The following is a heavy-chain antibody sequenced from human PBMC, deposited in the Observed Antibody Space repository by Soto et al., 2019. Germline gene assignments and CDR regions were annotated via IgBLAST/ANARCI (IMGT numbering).Heavy chain of an antibody. D-gene: IGHD3-22*01. V-gene: IGHV4-30-2*01. Sequence: QLQLQESGSGLVKPSQTLSLTCAVSGGSISSGGYSWSWIRQPPGNGLEWIGYIYHRGSTYYNPSLQRRVTVSVDRSKNQCSLKLSSVTAADTAVYYCAPLGDSSGYDAFDIWGQGTMVPVSS. CDR3: APLGDSSGYDAFDI. CDR1: GGSISSGGYS. CDR2: IYHRGST. J-gene: IGHJ3*02.